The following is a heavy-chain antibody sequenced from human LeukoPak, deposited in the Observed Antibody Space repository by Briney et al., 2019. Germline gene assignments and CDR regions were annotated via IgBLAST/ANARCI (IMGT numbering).Heavy chain of an antibody. CDR2: ISYDGSNK. CDR3: ARDLGIAVAAPRACYYYGMDV. D-gene: IGHD6-19*01. V-gene: IGHV3-30-3*01. CDR1: GFTFSSYA. Sequence: PGGSLRLSCAASGFTFSSYAMHWVRQAPGKGLEWVAVISYDGSNKYYADSVKGRFTISRDNSKNTLYLQMNSLRAEDTAVYYCARDLGIAVAAPRACYYYGMDVWGQGTTVTVSS. J-gene: IGHJ6*02.